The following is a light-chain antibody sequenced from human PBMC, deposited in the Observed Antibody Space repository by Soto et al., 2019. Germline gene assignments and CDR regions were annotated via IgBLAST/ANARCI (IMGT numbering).Light chain of an antibody. CDR1: QNINTW. V-gene: IGKV1-5*03. Sequence: IQMTQSPSTLSASVGDRVTITCRASQNINTWLAWYQPKPGKAPRLVIYRASSLENGVPSRFGGRGSGTQFIFTISSQQPDDSATYYCQQYSSDSTFGQGTKVEIK. CDR2: RAS. J-gene: IGKJ1*01. CDR3: QQYSSDST.